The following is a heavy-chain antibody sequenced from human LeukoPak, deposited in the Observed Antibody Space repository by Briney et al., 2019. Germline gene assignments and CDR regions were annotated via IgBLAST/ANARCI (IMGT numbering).Heavy chain of an antibody. V-gene: IGHV3-23*01. CDR3: AKTSSIARDGYNNNYYYYGMDV. CDR1: GFTFSSYA. CDR2: FSGSGGRT. J-gene: IGHJ6*02. D-gene: IGHD5-24*01. Sequence: GGSLRLSCAASGFTFSSYAMSWVRQAPGKGLEWVSAFSGSGGRTYYADSVKGRFTISRDNSKNTLYLQMNSLRAEDTAVYYCAKTSSIARDGYNNNYYYYGMDVWGQGTTVTVS.